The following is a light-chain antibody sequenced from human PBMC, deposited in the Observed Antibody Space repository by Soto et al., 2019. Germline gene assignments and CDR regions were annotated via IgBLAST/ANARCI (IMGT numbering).Light chain of an antibody. Sequence: EIVLTQSPGTLSLSPGERATLSCRASQSISTSLAWFQQKRGQAPRLLIYAASSRATGIPDRFSGSGSGTDFTLTISRLEPEDFAVYFCQLYGGKRDSFGQGTRLEIK. J-gene: IGKJ2*01. V-gene: IGKV3-20*01. CDR2: AAS. CDR3: QLYGGKRDS. CDR1: QSISTS.